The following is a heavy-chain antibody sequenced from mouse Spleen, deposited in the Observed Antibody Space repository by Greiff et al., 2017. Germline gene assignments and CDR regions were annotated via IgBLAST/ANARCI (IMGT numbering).Heavy chain of an antibody. CDR1: GYTFTSYW. V-gene: IGHV1-69*01. D-gene: IGHD3-1*01. J-gene: IGHJ3*01. Sequence: QVQLQQSGAELVMPGASVKLSCKASGYTFTSYWMHWVKQRPGQGLEWIGEIDPSDSYTNYNQKFKGKATLTVDKSSSTAYMQLSSLTSEDSAVYYCARCPARATSFAYWGQGTLVTVSA. CDR2: IDPSDSYT. CDR3: ARCPARATSFAY.